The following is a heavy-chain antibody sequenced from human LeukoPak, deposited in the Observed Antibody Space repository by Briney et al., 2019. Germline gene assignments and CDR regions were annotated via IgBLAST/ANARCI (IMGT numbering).Heavy chain of an antibody. CDR2: ISAYNGNT. D-gene: IGHD6-13*01. J-gene: IGHJ3*02. CDR3: ASIIAAAGTGYNAFDI. CDR1: GYTFTSYG. Sequence: GASVKVSCKASGYTFTSYGISWVRQAPGQGLEWMGWISAYNGNTNYAQKLQGRVTMTTDTSTSTAYMELRSLRSDDTAVYYCASIIAAAGTGYNAFDIWGKGTMVTVSS. V-gene: IGHV1-18*01.